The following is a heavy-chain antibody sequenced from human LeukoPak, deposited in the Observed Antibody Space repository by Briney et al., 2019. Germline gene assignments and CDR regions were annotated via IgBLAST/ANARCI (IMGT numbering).Heavy chain of an antibody. CDR2: INPNSGGT. J-gene: IGHJ3*02. CDR1: GYTFTGYY. V-gene: IGHV1-2*02. Sequence: ASVKVSCKASGYTFTGYYMHWVRQAPGQGLEWMGWINPNSGGTNYAQKFQGRVTMTRDTSISTAYMQLSRLRSDDTAVYYCARGSTGDMSAFDIWGQGTMVTVSS. CDR3: ARGSTGDMSAFDI. D-gene: IGHD7-27*01.